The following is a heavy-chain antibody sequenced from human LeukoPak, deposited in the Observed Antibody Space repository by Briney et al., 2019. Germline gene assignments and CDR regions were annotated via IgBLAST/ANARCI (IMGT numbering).Heavy chain of an antibody. Sequence: SETLSLTCTVSGGSVSSGSYYWSWIRQPPGKGLEWIGYIYYSGSTDYNPSLKSRVTISVDTSKNQFSLKLSSVTAADTAVYYCARDVGYCINTSRYRRGPADYWGQGTLVTVSS. D-gene: IGHD2-2*03. CDR1: GGSVSSGSYY. CDR2: IYYSGST. V-gene: IGHV4-61*01. CDR3: ARDVGYCINTSRYRRGPADY. J-gene: IGHJ4*02.